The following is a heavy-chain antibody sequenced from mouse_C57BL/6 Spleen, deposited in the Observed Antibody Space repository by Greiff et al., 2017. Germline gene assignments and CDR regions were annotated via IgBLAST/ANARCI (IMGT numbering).Heavy chain of an antibody. CDR3: TRTMVTTGGYFDY. D-gene: IGHD2-2*01. J-gene: IGHJ2*01. CDR1: GFTFSDAW. CDR2: IRNKANNHAT. Sequence: DVKLQASGGGLVQPGGSMKLSCAASGFTFSDAWMDWVRQSPEKGLEWVAEIRNKANNHATYYAESVKGRFTISRDDSKSSVYLQMNSLRAEDTGIYYCTRTMVTTGGYFDYWGQGTTLTVSS. V-gene: IGHV6-6*01.